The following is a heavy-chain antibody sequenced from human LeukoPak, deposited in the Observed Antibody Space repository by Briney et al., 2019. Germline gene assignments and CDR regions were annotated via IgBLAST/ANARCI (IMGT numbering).Heavy chain of an antibody. V-gene: IGHV4-39*07. J-gene: IGHJ5*02. Sequence: SSETLSLTCTVSGVSISSGHYYWAWIRQPPGRGLECIASVLYSGSTYYDPSFNGRVTLSVDTSKNQFSLRLSSVTAADTAIYYCARHTIDTTLGGVPDYFDAWGQGIPVTVSS. CDR1: GVSISSGHYY. CDR3: ARHTIDTTLGGVPDYFDA. CDR2: VLYSGST. D-gene: IGHD3-16*01.